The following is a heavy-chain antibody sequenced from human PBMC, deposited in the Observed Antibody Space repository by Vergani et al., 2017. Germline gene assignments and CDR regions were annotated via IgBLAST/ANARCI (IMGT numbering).Heavy chain of an antibody. V-gene: IGHV3-30*01. CDR3: ARGALVFTLRPYYFDY. CDR2: ISYDGSNK. J-gene: IGHJ4*02. CDR1: GFTFSSYA. Sequence: QVQLVESGGGVVQPGRSLRLSCAASGFTFSSYAMHWVRQAPGKGLEWVAVISYDGSNKYYADSVKGRFTISRDNSKNTLYLQMNSLRAEDTAVYYCARGALVFTLRPYYFDYWGQGTLVTVSS. D-gene: IGHD2-21*01.